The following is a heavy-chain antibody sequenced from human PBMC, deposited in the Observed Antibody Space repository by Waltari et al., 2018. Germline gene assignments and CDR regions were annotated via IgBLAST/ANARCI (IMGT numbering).Heavy chain of an antibody. CDR1: GFTVSSNY. CDR2: FYSGGST. V-gene: IGHV3-53*04. D-gene: IGHD2-2*01. Sequence: EVQLVESGGGLVQPGGSLRLSCAASGFTVSSNYMSWVRQAPGKGLEWVSVFYSGGSTYYADSVKGRFTISRHNSKNTLYLQMNSLRAEDTAVYYCARARRSCSSTSCYVLDYWGQGTLVTVSS. J-gene: IGHJ4*02. CDR3: ARARRSCSSTSCYVLDY.